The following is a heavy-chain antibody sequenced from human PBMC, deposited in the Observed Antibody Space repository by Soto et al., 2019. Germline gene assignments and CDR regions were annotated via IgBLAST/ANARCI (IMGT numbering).Heavy chain of an antibody. CDR3: LHEYSSYNWIDP. J-gene: IGHJ5*02. D-gene: IGHD2-21*01. CDR1: GFSLTTSVVG. V-gene: IGHV2-5*01. Sequence: GLTLANPTHSLTLTCTFSGFSLTTSVVGVGWMGQTPGKALEWLDLVYWNHEKRYNSSLKTRLTISKDTSKNQVVLTMADMDPVDTATYFCLHEYSSYNWIDPWGQGTPVTVSS. CDR2: VYWNHEK.